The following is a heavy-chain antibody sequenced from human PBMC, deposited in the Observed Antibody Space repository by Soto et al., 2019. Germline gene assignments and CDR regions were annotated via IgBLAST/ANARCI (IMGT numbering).Heavy chain of an antibody. CDR3: ARDSYGSGGDY. V-gene: IGHV4-39*02. CDR2: IYYRGTT. J-gene: IGHJ4*02. Sequence: PSETLSLTCTVSGGSISSSSYYWGWIRQPPGKGLEWIGSIYYRGTTYYDPSLASRVSISVDTSKNHFSLKLTSVTAADTAVYYCARDSYGSGGDYWGQGTLVTVSS. D-gene: IGHD5-18*01. CDR1: GGSISSSSYY.